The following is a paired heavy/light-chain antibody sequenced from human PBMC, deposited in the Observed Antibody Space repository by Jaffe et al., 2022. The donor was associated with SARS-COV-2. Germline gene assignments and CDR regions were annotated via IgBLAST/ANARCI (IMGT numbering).Heavy chain of an antibody. D-gene: IGHD3-9*01. CDR2: INSGGSST. V-gene: IGHV3-23*01. CDR1: GLTFNNYA. J-gene: IGHJ4*02. Sequence: EVQLLESGGGSEHPGGSLRLSCAASGLTFNNYAMSWVRQVPGKGLEWVSSINSGGSSTYYADSVKGRFTISRDNSRNTLYLQMNSLRAEDTALYYCAKVDKLTPLGKLDSWGQGTLVTVSS. CDR3: AKVDKLTPLGKLDS.
Light chain of an antibody. CDR3: QQYDNFPQT. CDR2: GAF. V-gene: IGKV1-33*01. J-gene: IGKJ2*01. Sequence: DIQMTQSPSSLSASVGDRVTITCQASQDIRNYLNWYQQKPGKAPKLLIYGAFNLETGVPSRFSGSGSGTDFTFTIISLQPEDIATYYCQQYDNFPQTFGQGTKLEIK. CDR1: QDIRNY.